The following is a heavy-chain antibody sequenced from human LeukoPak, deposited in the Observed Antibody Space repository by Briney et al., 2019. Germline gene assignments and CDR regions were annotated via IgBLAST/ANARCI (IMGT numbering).Heavy chain of an antibody. CDR2: INHSGST. Sequence: SETLSLTCAIYGGSFSGYYWSWIRQPPGKGLEWIGEINHSGSTNYNPSLKSRVTISVDTSKNQFSLKLSSVTAADTAVHYCARGRGDVDTAIVDGGIDYWGQGTLVTVSS. J-gene: IGHJ4*02. CDR1: GGSFSGYY. CDR3: ARGRGDVDTAIVDGGIDY. V-gene: IGHV4-34*01. D-gene: IGHD5-18*01.